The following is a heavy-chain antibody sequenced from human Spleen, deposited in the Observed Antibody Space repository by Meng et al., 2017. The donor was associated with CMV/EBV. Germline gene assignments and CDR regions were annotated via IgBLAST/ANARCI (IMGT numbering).Heavy chain of an antibody. J-gene: IGHJ4*02. D-gene: IGHD2-2*02. CDR2: IKQDGSEK. CDR3: ARYRVVVVPAVILRAPRYYFDY. Sequence: GESLKISCAASGFTFSSYWMSWVRQAPGKGLEWVANIKQDGSEKYYVDSVKGRFTISRDNAKNSLYLQMNSLIAEDTAVYYCARYRVVVVPAVILRAPRYYFDYWGQGTLVTVS. V-gene: IGHV3-7*01. CDR1: GFTFSSYW.